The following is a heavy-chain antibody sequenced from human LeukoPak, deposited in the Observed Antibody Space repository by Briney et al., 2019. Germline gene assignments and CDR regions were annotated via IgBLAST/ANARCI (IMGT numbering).Heavy chain of an antibody. D-gene: IGHD5-18*01. CDR3: ARDSKPLLALSAALWLRGGLDY. V-gene: IGHV4-4*02. CDR2: IYHSGST. Sequence: SETLSLTCAVSGGSISSSNWWSWVRQPPGKGLEWIGEIYHSGSTNYNPSLKSRVTISVDKSKNQFSLRLSSVTAADTAVYYCARDSKPLLALSAALWLRGGLDYWGQGTLIAVSS. CDR1: GGSISSSNW. J-gene: IGHJ4*02.